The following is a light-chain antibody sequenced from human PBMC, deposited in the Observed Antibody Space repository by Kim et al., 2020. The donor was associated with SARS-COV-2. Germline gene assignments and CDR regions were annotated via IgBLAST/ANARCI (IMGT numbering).Light chain of an antibody. CDR1: ALPKQF. V-gene: IGLV3-25*03. J-gene: IGLJ1*01. CDR3: QSSDNSGTYI. Sequence: SYELTQPPSVSVAPGQTARITCSGDALPKQFAYWYQKKPGQAPVLVMEKDSERPSGIPERFSGSSSGTTVTLTISGVQAEDEADYYCQSSDNSGTYIFGT. CDR2: KDS.